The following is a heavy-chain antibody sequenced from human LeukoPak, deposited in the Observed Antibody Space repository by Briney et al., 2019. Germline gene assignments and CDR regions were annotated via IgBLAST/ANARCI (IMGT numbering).Heavy chain of an antibody. J-gene: IGHJ4*02. CDR3: ARHDAGIAARPFDN. D-gene: IGHD6-6*01. CDR2: IHASGPT. CDR1: GGSISTYY. Sequence: SETLSLTCTVSGGSISTYYWSWIRRPPGKGLEWIAYIHASGPTNYNPSLKSRITISVDTSKNQFSLKLSSVTAADTAVYYCARHDAGIAARPFDNWGQGTLVTVSS. V-gene: IGHV4-4*09.